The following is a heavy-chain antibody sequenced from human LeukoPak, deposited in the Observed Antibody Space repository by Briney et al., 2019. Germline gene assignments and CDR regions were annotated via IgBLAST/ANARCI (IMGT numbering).Heavy chain of an antibody. D-gene: IGHD5-18*01. CDR3: ATWGSGYTYGALEY. J-gene: IGHJ4*02. CDR2: IIVSGAST. V-gene: IGHV3-23*01. CDR1: GISFSSYA. Sequence: GGSLRLSCAASGISFSSYAMTWVRQAPGKGLEWVSDIIVSGASTNYADSVKGRFTISRDNSKNTLYLQMNSLRAEDTAVYYCATWGSGYTYGALEYWGQGTLVTVST.